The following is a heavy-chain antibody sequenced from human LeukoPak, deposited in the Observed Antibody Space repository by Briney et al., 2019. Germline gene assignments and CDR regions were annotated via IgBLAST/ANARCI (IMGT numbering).Heavy chain of an antibody. D-gene: IGHD5-18*01. CDR2: INTNTGNP. CDR1: GYTFTSYT. V-gene: IGHV7-4-1*02. CDR3: ARAHPGYSYGPPFIDY. J-gene: IGHJ4*02. Sequence: ASVKVSCKASGYTFTSYTMNWVRQAPGQGLEWMGWINTNTGNPTYAQGFTGRFVFSLDTSVSTAYLQITSLKAEDTAVYYCARAHPGYSYGPPFIDYWGQGTLVTVSS.